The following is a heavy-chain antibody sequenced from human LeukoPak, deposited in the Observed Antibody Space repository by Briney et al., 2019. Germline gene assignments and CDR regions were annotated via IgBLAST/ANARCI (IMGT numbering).Heavy chain of an antibody. V-gene: IGHV4-59*13. CDR2: IYYSGST. Sequence: KPSETLSLTCTVSGGSISSYYWSWIRQPPGKGLEWIGYIYYSGSTNYNPSLKSRVTISVDTSKNQFSLKLSSVTAADTAVYYCAGGAGATWSWYYYYYMDVWGKGTTVTISS. CDR3: AGGAGATWSWYYYYYMDV. J-gene: IGHJ6*03. D-gene: IGHD1-26*01. CDR1: GGSISSYY.